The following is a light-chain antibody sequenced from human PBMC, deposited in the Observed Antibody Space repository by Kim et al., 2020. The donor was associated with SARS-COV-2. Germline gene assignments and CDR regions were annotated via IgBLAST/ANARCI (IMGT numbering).Light chain of an antibody. J-gene: IGLJ2*01. CDR2: RNN. CDR1: NIGVKH. Sequence: SYELTQPLSVSVTLGQTAKITCGGNNIGVKHVHWYQQKPGQAPVTVIYRNNNLPSGIPERFSGSNSGNAASLSMTRVQVGDEAVYFCQVCDSNTVIFGGGTKLTVL. CDR3: QVCDSNTVI. V-gene: IGLV3-9*01.